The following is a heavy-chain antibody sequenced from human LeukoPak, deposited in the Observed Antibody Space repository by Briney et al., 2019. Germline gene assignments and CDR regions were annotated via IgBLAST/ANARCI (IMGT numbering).Heavy chain of an antibody. J-gene: IGHJ4*02. CDR3: TRGYLLVRGVIIDEGFDY. D-gene: IGHD3-10*01. Sequence: GASVKVSCKASGYTFTSYGISWVRQAPGQGLEWMGWISAYNGNTNYAQKLQDRVTMTTDTSTSTAYMELRSLRSDDTAVYYCTRGYLLVRGVIIDEGFDYWGQGTLVTVSS. CDR1: GYTFTSYG. V-gene: IGHV1-18*01. CDR2: ISAYNGNT.